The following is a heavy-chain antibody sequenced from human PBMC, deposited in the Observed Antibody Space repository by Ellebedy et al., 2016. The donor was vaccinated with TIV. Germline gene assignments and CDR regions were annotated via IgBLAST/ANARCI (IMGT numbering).Heavy chain of an antibody. CDR1: GLTFSSHA. Sequence: PGGSLRLSCAASGLTFSSHAMSWVRQAPGKGLEWVSSITESGGNTYYADSVKGRFTISRDNAKNTLYLQMNSLRAEDTAVYYCTRANIVVVPAAIGVWGQGILVTVSS. V-gene: IGHV3-23*01. D-gene: IGHD2-2*01. J-gene: IGHJ4*02. CDR3: TRANIVVVPAAIGV. CDR2: ITESGGNT.